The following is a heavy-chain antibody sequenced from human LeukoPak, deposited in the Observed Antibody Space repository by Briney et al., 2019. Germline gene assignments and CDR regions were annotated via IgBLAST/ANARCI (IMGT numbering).Heavy chain of an antibody. CDR3: ARPCDPGGHDAFDI. CDR1: GGSISSSSYY. J-gene: IGHJ3*02. V-gene: IGHV4-39*01. Sequence: SETLSLTCTVSGGSISSSSYYWGWIRQPPRKGLEWIGSIYYSGSTYYNPSLKSRVTISVDTSKNQFSLKLSSVTAADTAVYYCARPCDPGGHDAFDIWGQGTMVTVSS. D-gene: IGHD2-21*02. CDR2: IYYSGST.